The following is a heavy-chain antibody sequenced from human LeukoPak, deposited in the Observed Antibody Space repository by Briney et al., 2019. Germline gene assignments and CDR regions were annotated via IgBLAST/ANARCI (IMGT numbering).Heavy chain of an antibody. V-gene: IGHV4-34*01. CDR1: GDSLDNLY. Sequence: SETLSLTCAVYGDSLDNLYWSWVRQSPGKGLEWIGEVKVGGDTKYNPSLKSRVTMAADTSRNQFSLGLTFVTAADTAIYYCARSFGWYALDVWGQGALVTVSS. CDR3: ARSFGWYALDV. CDR2: VKVGGDT. J-gene: IGHJ4*02. D-gene: IGHD6-19*01.